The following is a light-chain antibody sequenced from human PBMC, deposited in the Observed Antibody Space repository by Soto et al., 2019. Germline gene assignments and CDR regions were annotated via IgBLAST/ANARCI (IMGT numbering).Light chain of an antibody. V-gene: IGKV1-12*01. CDR1: QTVHDW. CDR3: QQVYSFPIT. CDR2: FVS. Sequence: DIQMTQSPSSVSASVGDRVTITCRASQTVHDWLAWYQQKPGKAPTLLIYFVSNLQSGVPSRFSGSGSGTEFTLTINSLQPEDFATYYCQQVYSFPITFGQGTRLEIE. J-gene: IGKJ5*01.